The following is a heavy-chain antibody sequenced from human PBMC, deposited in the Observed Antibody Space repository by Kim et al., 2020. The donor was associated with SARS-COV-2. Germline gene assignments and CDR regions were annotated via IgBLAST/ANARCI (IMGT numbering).Heavy chain of an antibody. CDR2: IYYSGST. Sequence: SETLSLTCTVSGGSISSSSYYWGWIRQPPGKGLEWIGSIYYSGSTYYNPSLKSRVTISVDTSKNQFSLKLSSVTAADTAVYYCARGQPLLSDYYDSTPVDYWGQGTLVTVSS. CDR1: GGSISSSSYY. V-gene: IGHV4-39*07. CDR3: ARGQPLLSDYYDSTPVDY. D-gene: IGHD3-22*01. J-gene: IGHJ4*02.